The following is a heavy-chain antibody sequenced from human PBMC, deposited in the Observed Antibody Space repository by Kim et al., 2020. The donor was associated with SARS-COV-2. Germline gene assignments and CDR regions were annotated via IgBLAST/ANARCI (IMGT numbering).Heavy chain of an antibody. CDR2: ISWNSGSI. D-gene: IGHD6-6*01. Sequence: GGSLRLSCAASGFTFDDYAMHWVRQAPGKGLEWVSGISWNSGSIGYADSVKGRFTISRDNAKNSLYLQMNSLRAEDTALYYCAKDYYSSSSAADYWGQGTLVTVSS. CDR3: AKDYYSSSSAADY. J-gene: IGHJ4*02. V-gene: IGHV3-9*01. CDR1: GFTFDDYA.